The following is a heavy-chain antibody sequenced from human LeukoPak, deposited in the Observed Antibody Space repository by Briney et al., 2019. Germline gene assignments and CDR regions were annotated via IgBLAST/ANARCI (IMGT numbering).Heavy chain of an antibody. J-gene: IGHJ6*03. CDR3: ATAAIALDPWNYYYYMDV. CDR1: GYTFTGYY. Sequence: ASVKVSCKASGYTFTGYYMHWVRQAPGQGLEWMGWINPNSGGTNYAQKFQGWVTMSRDTSISTAYMELSSLRSEDTAVYYCATAAIALDPWNYYYYMDVWGKGTTVTVSS. CDR2: INPNSGGT. V-gene: IGHV1-2*04. D-gene: IGHD1-1*01.